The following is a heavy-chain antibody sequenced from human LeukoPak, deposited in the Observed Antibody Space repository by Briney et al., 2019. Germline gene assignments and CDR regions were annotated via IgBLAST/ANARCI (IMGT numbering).Heavy chain of an antibody. Sequence: GGSLRLSCAASGFTFSSYAMSWVRQAPGEGLEWVSGISGCGSSTYYEDSVKGRFTISRDNSKNTLYLQVNSLRADDTAVYYCAKMDFGSGSYYILNSPDYWGQGTLVTVSS. CDR1: GFTFSSYA. CDR3: AKMDFGSGSYYILNSPDY. D-gene: IGHD3-10*01. V-gene: IGHV3-23*01. CDR2: ISGCGSST. J-gene: IGHJ4*02.